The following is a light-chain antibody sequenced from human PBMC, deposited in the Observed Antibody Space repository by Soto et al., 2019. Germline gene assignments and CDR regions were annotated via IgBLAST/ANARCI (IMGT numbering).Light chain of an antibody. CDR3: QQYNSWPPRT. V-gene: IGKV3-15*01. CDR1: QSVRSN. CDR2: GAS. Sequence: EIVMTQSPATLSVSPGDRATLSCRANQSVRSNLAWYQQRPGQAPRLLIYGASTRAAGVPAMFSGSGSGTEFTLTISSLQSEDFAVYYCQQYNSWPPRTLGQGTKVEMK. J-gene: IGKJ1*01.